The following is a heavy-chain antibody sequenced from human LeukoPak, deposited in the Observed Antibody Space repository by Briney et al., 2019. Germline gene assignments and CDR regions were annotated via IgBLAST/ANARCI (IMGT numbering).Heavy chain of an antibody. CDR1: GGSVSDYH. J-gene: IGHJ4*02. CDR3: ASRKLGNDY. V-gene: IGHV4-59*02. D-gene: IGHD7-27*01. Sequence: SETLSLTCTVSGGSVSDYHWSWIRQSPGKGLEWIGCIYYTGTSYNPSLKSRVTISADTSKNQFSLNLSSVTAADTAVYYCASRKLGNDYWGQGTLVTVSS. CDR2: IYYTGT.